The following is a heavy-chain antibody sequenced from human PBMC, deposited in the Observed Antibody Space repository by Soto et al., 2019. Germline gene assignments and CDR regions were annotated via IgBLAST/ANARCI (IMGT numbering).Heavy chain of an antibody. D-gene: IGHD3-16*01. CDR3: VMVDNYVTPTPQDV. V-gene: IGHV1-18*01. CDR1: GYIFVNYG. Sequence: QVQLVQSGDEVKKPGASVKVSCKASGYIFVNYGIAWVRQAPGQGLVWMGWISPYTGNTHSATKVQGRLTMTTDTSTSTAYMDLGSLTSDDPAVYYCVMVDNYVTPTPQDVWGQGTTVTVSS. CDR2: ISPYTGNT. J-gene: IGHJ6*02.